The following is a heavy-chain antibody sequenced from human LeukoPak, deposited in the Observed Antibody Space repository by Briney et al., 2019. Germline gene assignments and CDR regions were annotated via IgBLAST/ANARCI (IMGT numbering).Heavy chain of an antibody. CDR3: ARVTTVTTKVGY. Sequence: TPSETLSLTCTVSGGSISSSSYYWGWIRQPPGKGLEWIGSIYYSGSTYYNPSLKSRVTISVDTSKNQFSLKLSSVTAADTAVYYCARVTTVTTKVGYWGQGTLVTVSS. CDR1: GGSISSSSYY. D-gene: IGHD4-17*01. V-gene: IGHV4-39*07. CDR2: IYYSGST. J-gene: IGHJ4*02.